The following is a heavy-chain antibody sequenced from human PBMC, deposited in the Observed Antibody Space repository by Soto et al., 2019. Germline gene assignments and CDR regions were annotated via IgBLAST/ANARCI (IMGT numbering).Heavy chain of an antibody. CDR1: GGVFRNYA. D-gene: IGHD3-16*01. CDR2: IIPVFGTA. J-gene: IGHJ5*01. CDR3: ARDRWGLYAFDS. V-gene: IGHV1-69*01. Sequence: QVQLVQSGAEVKTPGSSVKVSCKASGGVFRNYAINWVRQAPGQGLEWMGGIIPVFGTADYPQKFQGRVTITADESAPTASTELTSLKTEYTAVYFCARDRWGLYAFDSWGQGTLVTVA.